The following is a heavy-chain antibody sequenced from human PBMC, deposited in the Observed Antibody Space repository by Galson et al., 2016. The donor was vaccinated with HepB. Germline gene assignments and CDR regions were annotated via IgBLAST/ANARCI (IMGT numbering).Heavy chain of an antibody. J-gene: IGHJ4*02. D-gene: IGHD3-22*01. CDR1: GFTFSIYW. V-gene: IGHV3-7*03. CDR3: ARGADDYHSSGYAFEF. Sequence: SLRLSCAASGFTFSIYWMSWVRQAPGKGLEWVANIKQDGSENYYVDSVKGRFTISRDNAKNSLYLQMTSLRAEDTAVYYCARGADDYHSSGYAFEFGGQGTLVTVSS. CDR2: IKQDGSEN.